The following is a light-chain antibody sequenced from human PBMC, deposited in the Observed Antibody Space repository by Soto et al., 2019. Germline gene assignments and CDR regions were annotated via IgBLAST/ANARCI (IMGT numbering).Light chain of an antibody. CDR3: QQFNTYPIT. J-gene: IGKJ5*01. CDR2: DVS. Sequence: IQLTQSPSSLSASVGDRVTITCRASQDIRGALAWYQQKPGKPPKLLIFDVSSLQSGVPSRFSGSGSGTDFTLTISSLQAEDFATYYCQQFNTYPITFGQGTRLEIK. CDR1: QDIRGA. V-gene: IGKV1-13*02.